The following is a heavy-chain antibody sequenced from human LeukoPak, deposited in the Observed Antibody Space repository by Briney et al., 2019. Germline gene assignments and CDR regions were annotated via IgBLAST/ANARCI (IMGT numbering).Heavy chain of an antibody. J-gene: IGHJ3*02. CDR2: IYSSGST. Sequence: SETLSLTCSVSGGSLSSYYWSWIRQPAGKRLEWIGRIYSSGSTNYNPSLKSRVTMSVDTSNNQFSLILRSVTAADTAVYYCARDSEYSSSWDDAFDIWGQGTMVTVSS. CDR1: GGSLSSYY. D-gene: IGHD6-13*01. CDR3: ARDSEYSSSWDDAFDI. V-gene: IGHV4-4*07.